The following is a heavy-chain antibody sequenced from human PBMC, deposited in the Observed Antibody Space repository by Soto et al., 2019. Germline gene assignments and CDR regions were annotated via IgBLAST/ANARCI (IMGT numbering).Heavy chain of an antibody. V-gene: IGHV1-46*01. J-gene: IGHJ5*02. CDR1: GYTFTSYY. CDR3: AMSFIYYGSFGNWFDP. D-gene: IGHD3-10*01. CDR2: INPSGGYT. Sequence: ASVKVSCKASGYTFTSYYMNWVRQAPGQGLEWLGIINPSGGYTTYAQRFLGRVTMTSDTSTSTVHMELGSLTSEDTAVYYCAMSFIYYGSFGNWFDPWGQGTLVTVSS.